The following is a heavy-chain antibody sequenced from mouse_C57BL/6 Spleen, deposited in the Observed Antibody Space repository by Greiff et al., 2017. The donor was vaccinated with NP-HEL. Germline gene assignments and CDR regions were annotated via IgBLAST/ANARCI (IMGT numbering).Heavy chain of an antibody. CDR1: GFTFSDYY. Sequence: DVMLVESEGGLVQPGSSMKLSCTASGFTFSDYYMAWVRQVPEKGLEWVANINYDGSSTYYLDSLKSRFIISRDNAKNILYLQMSSLKSEDTATYYCARVGDSNFFDYWGQGTTLTVSS. D-gene: IGHD2-5*01. J-gene: IGHJ2*01. CDR3: ARVGDSNFFDY. CDR2: INYDGSST. V-gene: IGHV5-16*01.